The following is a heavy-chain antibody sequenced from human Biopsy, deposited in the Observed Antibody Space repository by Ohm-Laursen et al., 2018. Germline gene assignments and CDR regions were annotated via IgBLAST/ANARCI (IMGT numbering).Heavy chain of an antibody. CDR1: GFSLNTYKVG. V-gene: IGHV2-5*01. CDR3: AHERRWRNFDY. Sequence: TQTLTLTCTFSGFSLNTYKVGVGWIRQPPGKALEWLALIYWSNDKRYSPSLKSRLTITKDTSKNQVVLTMTNMDPVDTATYYCAHERRWRNFDYWGQGTLVTVSS. J-gene: IGHJ4*02. CDR2: IYWSNDK. D-gene: IGHD4-23*01.